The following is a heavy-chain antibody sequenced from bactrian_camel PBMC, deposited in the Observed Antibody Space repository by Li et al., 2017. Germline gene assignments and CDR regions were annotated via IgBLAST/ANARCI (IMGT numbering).Heavy chain of an antibody. CDR2: IDRDGSI. J-gene: IGHJ4*01. CDR3: ALDVGTREMGWVMRADVYNY. CDR1: GDTASTYY. Sequence: HVQLVESGGGSVQAGGSLGLSCAASGDTASTYYMGWFRQAPGKQREGVATIDRDGSISYGDSVKGRFTVSKDNAKNTLYLQMDSLKPEDSGMYYCALDVGTREMGWVMRADVYNYWGQGTQVTVS. D-gene: IGHD5*01. V-gene: IGHV3S57*01.